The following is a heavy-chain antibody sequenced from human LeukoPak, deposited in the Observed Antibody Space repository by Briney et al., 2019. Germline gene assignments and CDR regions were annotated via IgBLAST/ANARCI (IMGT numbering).Heavy chain of an antibody. CDR2: ISGSGGST. CDR1: GFTFSSYA. CDR3: ARDLAWGAFDY. D-gene: IGHD7-27*01. Sequence: PGGSLRLSCAASGFTFSSYAMSWVRQAPGKGLEWVSAISGSGGSTYYADSVKGRSTISRDDSKRTLSLQMNSLRVEDTAVYYCARDLAWGAFDYWGQGTLVSVSS. V-gene: IGHV3-23*01. J-gene: IGHJ4*02.